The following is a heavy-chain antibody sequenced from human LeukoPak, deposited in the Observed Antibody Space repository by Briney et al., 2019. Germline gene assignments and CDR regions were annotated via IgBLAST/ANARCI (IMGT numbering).Heavy chain of an antibody. CDR3: ARDLNAFDI. J-gene: IGHJ3*02. V-gene: IGHV3-48*01. CDR2: ISSSSSII. CDR1: GFTSHTYS. Sequence: GGSLRLSCAASGFTSHTYSMNWVRQAPGKGLEWVSYISYISSSSSIIYYADSVKGRFTISRDSAKNSLYLQMNSLRAEDTAVYYCARDLNAFDIWGQGTMVTVSS.